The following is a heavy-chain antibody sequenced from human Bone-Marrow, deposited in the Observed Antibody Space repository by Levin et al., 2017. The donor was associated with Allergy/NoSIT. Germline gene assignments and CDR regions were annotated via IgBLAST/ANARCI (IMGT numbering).Heavy chain of an antibody. J-gene: IGHJ4*02. Sequence: LAGGSLRLSCAASGFTFKNYTVHWVRQPPGKGLECVAVTSYDGLHTYHADSVKGRFTISSDNSRNTLYLQMNGLTSDDTALYYWARVGTGVWSGFYDYWGQGALVIVSS. CDR1: GFTFKNYT. D-gene: IGHD3-3*01. V-gene: IGHV3-30*01. CDR3: ARVGTGVWSGFYDY. CDR2: TSYDGLHT.